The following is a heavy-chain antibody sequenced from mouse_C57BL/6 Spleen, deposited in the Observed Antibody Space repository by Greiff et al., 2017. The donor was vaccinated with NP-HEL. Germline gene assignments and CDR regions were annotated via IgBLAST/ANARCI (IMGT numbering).Heavy chain of an antibody. CDR1: GYAFSSSW. D-gene: IGHD2-2*01. CDR3: ARWSYGLRGLAY. CDR2: IYPGDGDT. J-gene: IGHJ3*01. V-gene: IGHV1-82*01. Sequence: QVQLQQSGPELVKPGASVKISCKASGYAFSSSWMNWVKQRPGQGLEWIGRIYPGDGDTNYNGKFKGKATLNADKSSSTAYMQLSSLTSEDSAVYFCARWSYGLRGLAYWGQGTLVTVSA.